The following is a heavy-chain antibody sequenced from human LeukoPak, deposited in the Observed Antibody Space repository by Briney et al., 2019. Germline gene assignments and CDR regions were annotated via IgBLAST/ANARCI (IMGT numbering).Heavy chain of an antibody. V-gene: IGHV4-34*01. CDR1: GGSFSGYY. J-gene: IGHJ3*02. CDR2: INHSGST. D-gene: IGHD3-16*01. Sequence: PSETLSLTCAVYGGSFSGYYWSWIRQPPGKGLEWIGEINHSGSTNYNPSLKSRVTISVDTSKNQFSLRLSSVTAADTAVYYCARHYGGARPDRGPLFDIWGQGTVVTVSS. CDR3: ARHYGGARPDRGPLFDI.